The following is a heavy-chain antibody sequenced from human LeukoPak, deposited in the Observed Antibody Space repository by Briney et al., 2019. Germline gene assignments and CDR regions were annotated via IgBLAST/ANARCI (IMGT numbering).Heavy chain of an antibody. Sequence: PSETLSLTCTVSGGSISSSNYYWGWIRQPPGKGLEWIASINYSGSTYYNPSLKSRVTISLDTSKNLFSLKLSSVTAADTAMYYCAKTNWNYGGLHDYWGQGTLVTVSS. CDR3: AKTNWNYGGLHDY. J-gene: IGHJ4*02. CDR2: INYSGST. CDR1: GGSISSSNYY. D-gene: IGHD1-7*01. V-gene: IGHV4-39*07.